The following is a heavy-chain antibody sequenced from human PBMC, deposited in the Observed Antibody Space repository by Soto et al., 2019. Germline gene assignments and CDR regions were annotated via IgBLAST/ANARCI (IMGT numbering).Heavy chain of an antibody. V-gene: IGHV1-45*02. CDR3: VRSPLAGPLPADVLDA. Sequence: QMQLVQSGTEVKKTGSSVKISCKASGYSFTYRYLHWVRQAPGQPFEWMGWITVYNGDTKYAQRFQHRFTITWETSLTAVYMEMRTLTSEDTDMYYCVRSPLAGPLPADVLDAWGQGTMVTVSS. J-gene: IGHJ3*01. CDR2: ITVYNGDT. CDR1: GYSFTYRY.